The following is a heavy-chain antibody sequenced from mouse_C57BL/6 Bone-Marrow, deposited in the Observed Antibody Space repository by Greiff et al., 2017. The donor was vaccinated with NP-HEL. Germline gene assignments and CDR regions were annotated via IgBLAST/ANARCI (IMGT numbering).Heavy chain of an antibody. J-gene: IGHJ1*03. CDR2: ISSGGSYT. Sequence: EVQGVESGGDLVKPGGSLKLSCAASGFTFSSYGMSWVRQTPDKRLEWVATISSGGSYTYYPDSVKGRFTISRDNAKNTLYLQMSSLQSEDTAMYYYARHGWLPYGYFDVWGTGTTVTVSS. CDR1: GFTFSSYG. CDR3: ARHGWLPYGYFDV. D-gene: IGHD2-3*01. V-gene: IGHV5-6*01.